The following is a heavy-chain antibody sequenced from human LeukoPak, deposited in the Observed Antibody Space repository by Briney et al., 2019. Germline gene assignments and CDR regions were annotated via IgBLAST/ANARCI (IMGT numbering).Heavy chain of an antibody. V-gene: IGHV3-20*04. J-gene: IGHJ4*02. CDR3: VRDNMFYDSSGYYSGVYYFDY. CDR1: GFTFDEYG. D-gene: IGHD3-22*01. CDR2: INWNGSGT. Sequence: GGSLRLSCAASGFTFDEYGMSWVRQVPGKGLEWVSGINWNGSGTGYADSVKGRFTISRENAKNSLVLQMNSLRAEDTAFYYCVRDNMFYDSSGYYSGVYYFDYWGQGTLITVSS.